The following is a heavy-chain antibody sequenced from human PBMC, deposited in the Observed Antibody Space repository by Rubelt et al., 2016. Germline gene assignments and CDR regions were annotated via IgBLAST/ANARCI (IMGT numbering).Heavy chain of an antibody. V-gene: IGHV4-59*01. CDR1: GGSISDYH. Sequence: QVKLQESGPGLVKPSETLSLTCTVSGGSISDYHWSWIRQPPGKGLEWIGSVHYTGSTNYNPSLESRVVISVDTSKNQFSLGWRSGTAAETAIDDWAGAGQDYDNWTGVFNAFEIWGRGTMVTVAS. CDR2: VHYTGST. CDR3: AGAGQDYDNWTGVFNAFEI. J-gene: IGHJ3*02. D-gene: IGHD3-9*01.